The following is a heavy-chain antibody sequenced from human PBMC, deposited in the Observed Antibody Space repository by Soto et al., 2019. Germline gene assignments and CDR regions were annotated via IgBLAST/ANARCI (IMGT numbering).Heavy chain of an antibody. CDR1: GLSFSDHS. CDR2: ISHDGSIQ. CDR3: ARNTDHRLVRGWFDT. V-gene: IGHV3-30*09. J-gene: IGHJ5*02. D-gene: IGHD3-10*01. Sequence: QMQFVESGGGVVQPGRSLRLSCVAFGLSFSDHSLHWVRQAPGKGLEWVAIISHDGSIQHYGDSVKGRFAVSRDNTKGTLHLQMNSLSAEDTAVYYCARNTDHRLVRGWFDTWGQGILVTVSS.